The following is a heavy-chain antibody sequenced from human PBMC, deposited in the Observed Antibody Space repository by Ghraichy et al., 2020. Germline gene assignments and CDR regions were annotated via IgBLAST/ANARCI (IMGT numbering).Heavy chain of an antibody. CDR1: GFTFDDYA. D-gene: IGHD3-10*01. V-gene: IGHV3-43*02. Sequence: GGSLRLSCAASGFTFDDYAMHWVRQAPGKGLEWVSLISGDGGSTYYADSVKGRFTISRDNSKNSLYLQMNSLRTEDTALYYCANGLRGVIYGQIDYWGQGTLVTVSS. CDR2: ISGDGGST. J-gene: IGHJ4*02. CDR3: ANGLRGVIYGQIDY.